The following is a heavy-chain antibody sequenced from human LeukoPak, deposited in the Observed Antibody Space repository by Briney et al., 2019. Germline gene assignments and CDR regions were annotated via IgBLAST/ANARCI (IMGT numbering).Heavy chain of an antibody. D-gene: IGHD5-12*01. CDR1: GYPLTELA. Sequence: ASVKVSCKVSGYPLTELAMHWVRRAPGKGLEWMGGFDPEDGETIYAQKFQGRVTMTEDTSKGTDYMELSSLRSAVTHWYYCPTWSVDIVATGDFDCWGQGTLVTVSS. V-gene: IGHV1-24*01. CDR2: FDPEDGET. J-gene: IGHJ4*02. CDR3: PTWSVDIVATGDFDC.